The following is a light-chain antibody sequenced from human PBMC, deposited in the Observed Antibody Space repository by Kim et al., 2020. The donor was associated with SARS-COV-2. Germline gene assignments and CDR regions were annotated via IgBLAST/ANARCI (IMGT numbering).Light chain of an antibody. CDR3: NSYTISSTLV. V-gene: IGLV2-14*03. CDR2: DVS. J-gene: IGLJ2*01. Sequence: GQSITISCTGTDSDDGGYNYVSWYQQHPGNAPKLIIYDVSNRPSGVSKRFSGSKSGNTASLTISGLQAEDEAHYYCNSYTISSTLVFGGGTKVTVL. CDR1: DSDDGGYNY.